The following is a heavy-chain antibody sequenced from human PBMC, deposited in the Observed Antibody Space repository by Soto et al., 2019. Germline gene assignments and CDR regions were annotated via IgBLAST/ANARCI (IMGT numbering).Heavy chain of an antibody. J-gene: IGHJ4*02. Sequence: EVQLLESGGGLVQPGGSLRLSCAASGFTFSSYAMSWVRQAPGKGLEWVSAISGSGGSTYYADSVKGRFTISRDNSKHTLYLQMNSLRAEDTAVYYCAKSLGGYSYGGAVDYWGQGTLVTVSS. D-gene: IGHD5-18*01. V-gene: IGHV3-23*01. CDR3: AKSLGGYSYGGAVDY. CDR1: GFTFSSYA. CDR2: ISGSGGST.